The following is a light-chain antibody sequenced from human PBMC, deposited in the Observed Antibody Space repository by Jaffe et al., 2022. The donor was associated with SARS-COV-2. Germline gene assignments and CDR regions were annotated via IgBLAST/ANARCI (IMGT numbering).Light chain of an antibody. CDR3: QQSYGTPVT. Sequence: DIQMTQSPSSLSASVGDRVTITCRASQSISNSLNWYQQKPGKAPMLLIYAASNLQSGVPSRFSGSGSGADFTLTINSLQPEDFANYYCQQSYGTPVTFGQGTTLEIK. CDR2: AAS. V-gene: IGKV1-39*01. J-gene: IGKJ2*01. CDR1: QSISNS.